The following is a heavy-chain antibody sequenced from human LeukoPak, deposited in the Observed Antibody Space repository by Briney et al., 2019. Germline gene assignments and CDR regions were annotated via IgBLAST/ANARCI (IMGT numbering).Heavy chain of an antibody. Sequence: SSQTLSLTCAVSGGSTSSSGYSWSWIRQPPGKGLEWIGYIYHSGSTYYSPSLKSRVTISVDRSKNQFSLKLSSVTAADTAVYYCTSSSSGSFDYWGQGTLVAVSS. CDR3: TSSSSGSFDY. D-gene: IGHD3-10*01. J-gene: IGHJ4*02. V-gene: IGHV4-30-2*01. CDR2: IYHSGST. CDR1: GGSTSSSGYS.